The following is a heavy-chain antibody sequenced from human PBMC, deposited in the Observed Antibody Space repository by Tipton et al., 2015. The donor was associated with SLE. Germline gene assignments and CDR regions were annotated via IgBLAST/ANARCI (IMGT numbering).Heavy chain of an antibody. J-gene: IGHJ6*03. CDR3: ARAAKAAAGNRYYYYYYMDV. D-gene: IGHD6-13*01. V-gene: IGHV4-34*01. CDR1: GGSFSGYY. CDR2: INHRGST. Sequence: TLSLTCAVYGGSFSGYYWSWIRQPPGKGLEYIGEINHRGSTNYNPSLKSRVTISVDTSKNQFSLKLSSVTAVDTAVYYCARAAKAAAGNRYYYYYYMDVWGKGTTVTVSS.